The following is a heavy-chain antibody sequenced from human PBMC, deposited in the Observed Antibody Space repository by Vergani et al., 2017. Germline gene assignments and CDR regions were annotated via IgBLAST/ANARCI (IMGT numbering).Heavy chain of an antibody. CDR1: GFTFTSSA. D-gene: IGHD1-26*01. J-gene: IGHJ4*02. V-gene: IGHV1-58*02. Sequence: QMQLVQSGPEVKKPGTSVKVSCKASGFTFTSSAMQWVRQARGQRREWIGWSGVGSGNTNYAQKFQERVTITRDMSTSTAYMELSILRSEDTAVYYCAAVGNSGSSDYWGQGPLVTVSS. CDR2: SGVGSGNT. CDR3: AAVGNSGSSDY.